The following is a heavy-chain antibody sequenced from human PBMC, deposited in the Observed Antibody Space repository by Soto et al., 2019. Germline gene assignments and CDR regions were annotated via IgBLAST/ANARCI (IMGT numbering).Heavy chain of an antibody. CDR2: TYYRSKWYS. CDR1: GDSVSSNSAA. D-gene: IGHD1-1*01. CDR3: ARGSWDDVSGHYYMDV. Sequence: QVQLQQSGPGLVKPSQTLSLTCDISGDSVSSNSAAWNWIRQTPSRGLEWLGRTYYRSKWYSNYAISVKSRVTVNPDTFNNQFSLQLNSVTPEDTAVYYCARGSWDDVSGHYYMDVWGKVTTVTVSS. V-gene: IGHV6-1*01. J-gene: IGHJ6*03.